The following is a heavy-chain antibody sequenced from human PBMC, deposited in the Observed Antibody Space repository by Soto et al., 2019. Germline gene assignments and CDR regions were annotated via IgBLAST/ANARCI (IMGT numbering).Heavy chain of an antibody. Sequence: GGSLRLSCAASGFTFANAWMTWVRQAPGKGPEWVGRIKSKINGGTTDYESPVKDRFTISRDDSKNTLYLQMNSLKTEDTAVYYCTTDLPWSFGALLYWGQGTLVTVSS. CDR1: GFTFANAW. J-gene: IGHJ4*02. CDR2: IKSKINGGTT. D-gene: IGHD3-3*01. V-gene: IGHV3-15*01. CDR3: TTDLPWSFGALLY.